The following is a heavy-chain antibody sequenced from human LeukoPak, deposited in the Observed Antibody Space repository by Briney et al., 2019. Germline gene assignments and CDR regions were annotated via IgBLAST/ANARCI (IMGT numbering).Heavy chain of an antibody. CDR2: INPNSGGT. V-gene: IGHV1-2*02. Sequence: ASVKVSCKASGYTFTGYSMHWVRQAPGQGLEWMGWINPNSGGTIYAQKFQGRVTMTRDTSISTAYMELSRLRSDDTAVYYCARDNIAAAGLAFDIWGQGTMVTVSS. D-gene: IGHD6-13*01. J-gene: IGHJ3*02. CDR1: GYTFTGYS. CDR3: ARDNIAAAGLAFDI.